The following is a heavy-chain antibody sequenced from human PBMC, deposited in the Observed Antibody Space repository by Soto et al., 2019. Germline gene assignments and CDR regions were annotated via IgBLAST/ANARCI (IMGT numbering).Heavy chain of an antibody. D-gene: IGHD6-13*01. CDR2: ISYDGSNK. CDR3: ARTFNIAALDY. Sequence: QVQLVESGGGVVQPGRSLRLSCAASGFTFSSYAMHWVRQAPGKGLEWVAVISYDGSNKYYADSVKGRFTISRDNSKNTLYLQMNSLRAEDTAVYYCARTFNIAALDYLGQGTLVTVSS. V-gene: IGHV3-30-3*01. J-gene: IGHJ4*02. CDR1: GFTFSSYA.